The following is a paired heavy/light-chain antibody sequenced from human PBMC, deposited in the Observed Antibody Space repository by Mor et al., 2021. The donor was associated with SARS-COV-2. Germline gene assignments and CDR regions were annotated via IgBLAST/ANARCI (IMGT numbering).Heavy chain of an antibody. J-gene: IGHJ2*01. CDR1: GFTFDDYA. D-gene: IGHD3-22*01. Sequence: EVQLVESGGGLVQPGRSLRLSCAASGFTFDDYAMHWVRQAPGKGLEWVSGINWNSGSIAYADSVKGRFTISRDNAKNSLYLQMNSLRAEDTALYYCAKDRFYDSGGYGYFDLWGRGTLVSVSS. CDR2: INWNSGSI. V-gene: IGHV3-9*01. CDR3: AKDRFYDSGGYGYFDL.
Light chain of an antibody. Sequence: DIQMTQSPSSLSASVGDRVTITCRASQSISNYLNWYQLKPGKAPELLIYAASSLQSGVPSRFSGSGSGTDFTLTISSLQPEDFATYYCQQSYSTPWTFGQGTKVEIK. CDR2: AAS. CDR3: QQSYSTPWT. CDR1: QSISNY. V-gene: IGKV1-39*01. J-gene: IGKJ1*01.